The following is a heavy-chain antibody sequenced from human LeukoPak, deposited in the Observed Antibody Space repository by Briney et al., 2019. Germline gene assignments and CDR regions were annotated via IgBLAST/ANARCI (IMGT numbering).Heavy chain of an antibody. D-gene: IGHD6-13*01. CDR3: ARVMQQLDYFDY. V-gene: IGHV1-46*01. CDR2: INPSGGST. J-gene: IGHJ4*02. Sequence: GASVKVSCKASGYTFTSYYMHWVRQAPGQGLEWMGIINPSGGSTSYAQKFQGRVTMTRDTSTSTVYMERSSLRSEDTAVYYCARVMQQLDYFDYWGQGTLVTVSS. CDR1: GYTFTSYY.